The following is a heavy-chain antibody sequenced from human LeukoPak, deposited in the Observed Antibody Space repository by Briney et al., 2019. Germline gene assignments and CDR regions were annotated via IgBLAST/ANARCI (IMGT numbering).Heavy chain of an antibody. Sequence: PGGSLRLSCAASGFTFSSHAISWVRQAPGKGLEWVSGISGSGGSTSYADSVKGRFTISRDNSKNTQYLQMNSLRAEDTAVYYCAKGSSYNWFDPWGQGTLVTVSS. CDR1: GFTFSSHA. CDR3: AKGSSYNWFDP. V-gene: IGHV3-23*01. CDR2: ISGSGGST. J-gene: IGHJ5*02.